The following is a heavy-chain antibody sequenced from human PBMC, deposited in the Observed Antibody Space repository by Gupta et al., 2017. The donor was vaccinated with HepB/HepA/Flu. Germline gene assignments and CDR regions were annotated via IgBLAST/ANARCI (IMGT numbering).Heavy chain of an antibody. CDR1: GFTFSNYW. J-gene: IGHJ6*03. Sequence: EVQLVDSGGGLVQPGGSLSLSGEASGFTFSNYWMTWVRQAPGKRLELVANIKHYGSETNYVDSVKGRFTISRDNAKNSLYLQMNSLRAEDTAIYHCAKHRTSRYTTGHNYGYMDLWGKGTTVVVSS. D-gene: IGHD2-2*02. CDR2: IKHYGSET. CDR3: AKHRTSRYTTGHNYGYMDL. V-gene: IGHV3-7*01.